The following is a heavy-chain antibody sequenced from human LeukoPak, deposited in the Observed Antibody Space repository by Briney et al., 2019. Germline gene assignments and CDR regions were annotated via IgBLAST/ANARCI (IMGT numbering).Heavy chain of an antibody. CDR2: IRYDGSNK. V-gene: IGHV3-30*02. Sequence: GGSLRLSCVASGFTFSSYGMHWVRQAPGKGLEWVSFIRYDGSNKYYADSVKGRLTISRDNSKNTLYLHINSLRAEDTAVYYCVKDNPLDYWGQGTLVIVSS. CDR3: VKDNPLDY. D-gene: IGHD1-14*01. CDR1: GFTFSSYG. J-gene: IGHJ4*02.